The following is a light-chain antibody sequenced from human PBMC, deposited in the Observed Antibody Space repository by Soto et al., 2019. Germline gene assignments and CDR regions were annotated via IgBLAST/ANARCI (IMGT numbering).Light chain of an antibody. Sequence: QSVLTQPASVSGSPGQSITMSCTGTSSDVGGYDYVAWYQQHPGKAPKLMIYDVNYRPSGVSSRFSGSKSGNTASLTISGLQAADEADYDCSSYTTSSTLVVFGGGTKVTVL. CDR2: DVN. CDR1: SSDVGGYDY. CDR3: SSYTTSSTLVV. J-gene: IGLJ2*01. V-gene: IGLV2-14*03.